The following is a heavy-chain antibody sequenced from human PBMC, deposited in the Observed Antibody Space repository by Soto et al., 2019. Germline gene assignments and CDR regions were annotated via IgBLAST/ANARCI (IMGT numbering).Heavy chain of an antibody. Sequence: LSLTCAVYGGSFSGYYWSWIRQPPGKGLEWIGEINHSGSTNYNPSLKSRVTISVDTSKNQFSLKLSSVTAADTAVYYCAVWLRSSYYYYYYGMDVWGQGTTVTVSS. V-gene: IGHV4-34*01. D-gene: IGHD3-16*01. CDR2: INHSGST. J-gene: IGHJ6*02. CDR1: GGSFSGYY. CDR3: AVWLRSSYYYYYYGMDV.